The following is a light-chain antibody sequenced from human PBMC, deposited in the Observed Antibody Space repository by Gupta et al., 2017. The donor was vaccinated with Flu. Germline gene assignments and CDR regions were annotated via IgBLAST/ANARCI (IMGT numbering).Light chain of an antibody. V-gene: IGKV1-39*01. CDR2: AAS. Sequence: DIRITHTPSSLSASIGDRVTITCRASQSISSYLNWYQQKPGKAPKLLIYAASSLQSGVPSRFSGSGSGTDFTLTISSLQPEDFATYYCQQSDSTPRTFGQGTKVEIK. J-gene: IGKJ1*01. CDR1: QSISSY. CDR3: QQSDSTPRT.